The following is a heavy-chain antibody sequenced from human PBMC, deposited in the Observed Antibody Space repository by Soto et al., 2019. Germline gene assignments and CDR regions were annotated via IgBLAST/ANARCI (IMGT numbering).Heavy chain of an antibody. J-gene: IGHJ4*02. CDR3: ARGPTITTDV. CDR2: MYNDGAT. CDR1: GGSMSRYS. V-gene: IGHV4-59*01. Sequence: SETLSLTCTISGGSMSRYSCHWLRQPPGKGLEWIGYMYNDGATDYNPSLKSRLSMSLDTSTNQFSLRLSSVTAADTAVYFCARGPTITTDVWGRGILVTVSS. D-gene: IGHD5-12*01.